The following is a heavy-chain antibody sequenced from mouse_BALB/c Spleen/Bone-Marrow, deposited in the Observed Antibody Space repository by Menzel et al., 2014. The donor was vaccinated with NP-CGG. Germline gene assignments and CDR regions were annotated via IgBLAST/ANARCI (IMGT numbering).Heavy chain of an antibody. V-gene: IGHV5-6-4*01. CDR3: KRDYDGYAY. Sequence: EVQLVESGGGLVKPGGSLKLSCAASGFTFSSYTMSWVRQTPEKRLEWVATISSGSSYTHYPDSVKGRFTITRDNAKNHQYLQMSSLRSEDAAMHYYKRDYDGYAYWGQGTLVTVSA. CDR2: ISSGSSYT. J-gene: IGHJ3*01. D-gene: IGHD2-3*01. CDR1: GFTFSSYT.